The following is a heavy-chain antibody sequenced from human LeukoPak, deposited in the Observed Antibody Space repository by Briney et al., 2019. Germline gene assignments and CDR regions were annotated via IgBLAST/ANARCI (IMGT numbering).Heavy chain of an antibody. J-gene: IGHJ4*02. CDR1: GDSLTKHY. D-gene: IGHD2-15*01. Sequence: ASVKVSCKASGDSLTKHYIHWVRQAPGQGLEWMGIINPSDGSTTYTQKFQGRVTMTTDTSTSTVNMELSSLRSEDTAVYYCAPSVRSGGSYYFDYWGQGTLVTVSS. CDR2: INPSDGST. V-gene: IGHV1-46*01. CDR3: APSVRSGGSYYFDY.